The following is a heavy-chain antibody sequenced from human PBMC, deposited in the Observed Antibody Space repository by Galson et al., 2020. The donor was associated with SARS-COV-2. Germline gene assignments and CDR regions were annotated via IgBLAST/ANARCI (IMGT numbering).Heavy chain of an antibody. Sequence: SGPTLVKPTQTLTLTCTFSGLSLSTSGMCVSWIRQPPGKALEWLALIDWDDDKYYSTSLKTRLNISKDTSKNQVVLTMTNMDPVDTATYYWARSPVSISHLVDSYVYGMDFWCQGTTGTVAS. CDR3: ARSPVSISHLVDSYVYGMDF. V-gene: IGHV2-70*01. CDR1: GLSLSTSGMC. CDR2: IDWDDDK. D-gene: IGHD2-21*01. J-gene: IGHJ6*02.